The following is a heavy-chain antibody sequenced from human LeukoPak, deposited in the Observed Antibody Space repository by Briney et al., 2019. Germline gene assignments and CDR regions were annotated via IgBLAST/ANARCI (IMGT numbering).Heavy chain of an antibody. CDR3: ATYCSSTSCRGEDY. J-gene: IGHJ4*02. CDR2: ISGSGGST. D-gene: IGHD2-2*01. CDR1: GFTFSSYA. Sequence: GGSLRLSCAASGFTFSSYAMSRVRQAPGKGLEWVSAISGSGGSTYYADSVKGRFTISRDNSKNTLYLQMNSLRAEDTAVYYCATYCSSTSCRGEDYWGQGTLVTVSS. V-gene: IGHV3-23*01.